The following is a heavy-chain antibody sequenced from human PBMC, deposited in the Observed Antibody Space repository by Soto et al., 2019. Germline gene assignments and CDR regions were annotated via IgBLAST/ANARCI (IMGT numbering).Heavy chain of an antibody. V-gene: IGHV1-69*13. CDR3: ARDYPHSSSPPRALTYYYYYGMDV. CDR1: GGTFSSYA. Sequence: SVKGSCKASGGTFSSYASSWVRQAPGQGLEWMGGIIPIFGTANYAQKLQGRVTITADESTSTAYMELSRLRSEDTAVYYCARDYPHSSSPPRALTYYYYYGMDVWGQGTTVTVSS. CDR2: IIPIFGTA. J-gene: IGHJ6*02. D-gene: IGHD6-6*01.